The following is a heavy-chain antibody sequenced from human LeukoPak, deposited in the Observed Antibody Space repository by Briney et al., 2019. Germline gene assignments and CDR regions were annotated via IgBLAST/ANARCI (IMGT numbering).Heavy chain of an antibody. CDR1: GFTFSSYG. Sequence: GRSLRLSCTASGFTFSSYGMYWVRQAPGKGLEWVAIIWYDGSNKYYADSVKGRFTISRDNSKNTLYLQMNSLRAEDTAVYYCARERTSSGAFDIWGQGTMVTVSS. D-gene: IGHD3/OR15-3a*01. CDR3: ARERTSSGAFDI. CDR2: IWYDGSNK. V-gene: IGHV3-33*01. J-gene: IGHJ3*02.